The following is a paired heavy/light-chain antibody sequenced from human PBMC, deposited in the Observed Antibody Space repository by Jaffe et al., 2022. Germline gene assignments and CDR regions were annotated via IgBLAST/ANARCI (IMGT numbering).Light chain of an antibody. V-gene: IGLV6-57*01. Sequence: NFMLTQPHSVSESPGKTVTISCTRSSGSIASNYVQWYQQRPGSSPTTVIYEDNQRPSGVPDRFSGSIDSSSNSASLTISGLKTEDEADYYCQSYDSSNHVVFGGGTKLTVL. J-gene: IGLJ2*01. CDR3: QSYDSSNHVV. CDR2: EDN. CDR1: SGSIASNY.
Heavy chain of an antibody. CDR2: ISGSGGST. CDR1: GFTFSSYA. Sequence: EVQLLESGGGLVQPGGSLRLSCAASGFTFSSYAMSWVRQAPGKGLEWVSAISGSGGSTYYADSVKGRFTISRDNSKNTLYLQMNSLRAEDTAVYYCAKDRVQYYDYIWGSPQYGNFDYWGQGTLVTVSS. D-gene: IGHD3-16*01. V-gene: IGHV3-23*01. CDR3: AKDRVQYYDYIWGSPQYGNFDY. J-gene: IGHJ4*02.